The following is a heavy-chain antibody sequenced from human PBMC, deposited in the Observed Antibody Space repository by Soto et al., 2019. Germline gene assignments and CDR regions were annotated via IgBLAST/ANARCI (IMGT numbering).Heavy chain of an antibody. CDR2: INSDGSST. CDR1: GFTFSSYW. V-gene: IGHV3-74*01. J-gene: IGHJ6*02. Sequence: GSLRLSCAASGFTFSSYWMHWVRQAPGKGLVWVSRINSDGSSTSYADSVKGRFTISRDNAKNTLYLQMNSLRAEDTAVYYCARERVVVVPAAIYYYGMDVWGQGTTVTVSS. CDR3: ARERVVVVPAAIYYYGMDV. D-gene: IGHD2-2*01.